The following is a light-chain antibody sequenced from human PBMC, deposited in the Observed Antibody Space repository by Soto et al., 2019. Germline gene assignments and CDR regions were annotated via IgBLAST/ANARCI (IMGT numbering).Light chain of an antibody. CDR1: SSNIGSNY. CDR3: GSWDSSLTYV. Sequence: QSVLTQPPSASGTPGQRVNISCSGSSSNIGSNYVYWYRQFPGTAPKLLIQRNNQRPSGVPARFSGSQSGTSATLGITGLQTGDEAVYYCGSWDSSLTYVFGTGTKLTVL. CDR2: RNN. J-gene: IGLJ1*01. V-gene: IGLV1-47*01.